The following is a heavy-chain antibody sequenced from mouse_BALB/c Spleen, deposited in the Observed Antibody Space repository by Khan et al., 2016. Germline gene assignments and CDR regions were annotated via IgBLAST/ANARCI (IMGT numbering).Heavy chain of an antibody. CDR3: ARCFDAMDY. J-gene: IGHJ4*01. V-gene: IGHV3-2*02. CDR2: ISYSGTT. Sequence: EVQLQESGPGLVKPSQSLSLTCTVTGYSITSDYAWNWIRQFPGNKLEWMGYISYSGTTTYNPSLKSRISITRDTSKNQFFLQLNSVTTEDTATXYCARCFDAMDYWGQGTSVTVSS. CDR1: GYSITSDYA.